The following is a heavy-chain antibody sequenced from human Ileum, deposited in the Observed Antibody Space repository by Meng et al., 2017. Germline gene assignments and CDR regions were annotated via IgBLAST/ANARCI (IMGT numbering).Heavy chain of an antibody. CDR2: IRSDGSDK. Sequence: QVQRVEAGGGVVKLGRSLSPPGKASGFIFSHYGIIWVRQAPGKGLEWVAAIRSDGSDKYYADSVKGRFTISRDSSTNTASLQMNSLRAEDSAVYCCARDADTSDHWGHFDSWGQGTLVTVSS. J-gene: IGHJ4*02. V-gene: IGHV3-33*01. CDR3: ARDADTSDHWGHFDS. CDR1: GFIFSHYG. D-gene: IGHD7-27*01.